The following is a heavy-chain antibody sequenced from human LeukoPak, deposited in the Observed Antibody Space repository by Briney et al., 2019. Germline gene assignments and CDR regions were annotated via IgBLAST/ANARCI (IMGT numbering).Heavy chain of an antibody. CDR2: INPNSGGT. J-gene: IGHJ4*02. CDR1: GYTFTGYY. Sequence: ASVKVSCKASGYTFTGYYMHWVRQAPGQGLEWMGWINPNSGGTNYAQKFQGRVTMTRDTSISTAYMELSRLRPDDTAVYYCASALGTTGTARHFDYWGQGTLVTVSS. CDR3: ASALGTTGTARHFDY. V-gene: IGHV1-2*02. D-gene: IGHD1-1*01.